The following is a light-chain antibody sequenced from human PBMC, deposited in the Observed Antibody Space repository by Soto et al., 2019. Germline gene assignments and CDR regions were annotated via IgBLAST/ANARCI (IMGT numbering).Light chain of an antibody. J-gene: IGKJ1*01. CDR3: QQYNNWPPWT. CDR2: GAS. CDR1: QSVSSN. V-gene: IGKV3-15*01. Sequence: VMSQSPATLSVSPGERATLSCRASQSVSSNLAWYQQKPGQAPRLLIYGASTRATGIPARFSGSGFGTEFTLTISSLQSEDFAVYYCQQYNNWPPWTFGQGTKVDIK.